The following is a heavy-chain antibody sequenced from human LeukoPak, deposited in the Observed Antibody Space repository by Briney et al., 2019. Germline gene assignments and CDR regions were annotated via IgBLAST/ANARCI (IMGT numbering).Heavy chain of an antibody. D-gene: IGHD5-18*01. CDR2: ITGGSYTI. J-gene: IGHJ3*02. CDR3: ARDGDEYSYGYGDAFDI. Sequence: PGGSLRLSCAASGFTFSSYGMSWVRQAPGKGLEWVSYITGGSYTIYYAQSVRGRFTISRDNAKNSLYLQMNSLRVEDTAVYYCARDGDEYSYGYGDAFDIWGQGTMVTVSS. V-gene: IGHV3-48*01. CDR1: GFTFSSYG.